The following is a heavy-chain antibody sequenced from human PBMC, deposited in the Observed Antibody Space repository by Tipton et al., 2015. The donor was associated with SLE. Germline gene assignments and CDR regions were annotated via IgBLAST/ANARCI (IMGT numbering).Heavy chain of an antibody. CDR2: IYYSGST. CDR1: GGSISSSSYY. D-gene: IGHD3-10*01. J-gene: IGHJ3*02. CDR3: ARRITMVRGANDAFDI. Sequence: TLSLTRTVSGGSISSSSYYWGWIRQPPGKGLEWIGSIYYSGSTYYNPSLKSRVTISVDTSKNQFSLKLSSVTAADTAVYYCARRITMVRGANDAFDIWGQGTMVTVSS. V-gene: IGHV4-39*01.